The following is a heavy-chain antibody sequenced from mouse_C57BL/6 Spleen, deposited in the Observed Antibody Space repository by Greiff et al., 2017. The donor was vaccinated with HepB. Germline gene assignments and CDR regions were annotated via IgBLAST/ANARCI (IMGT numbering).Heavy chain of an antibody. CDR2: ISNGGGST. J-gene: IGHJ1*03. Sequence: EVQLVESGGGLVQPGGSLKLSCAASGFTFSDYYMYWVRQTPEKRLEWVAYISNGGGSTYYPDTVKGRFTISRDNAKNTLYLQMSRLKSEDTAMYYCARHDGYYGSVYFDVWGTGTTVTVSS. V-gene: IGHV5-12*01. CDR1: GFTFSDYY. D-gene: IGHD1-1*01. CDR3: ARHDGYYGSVYFDV.